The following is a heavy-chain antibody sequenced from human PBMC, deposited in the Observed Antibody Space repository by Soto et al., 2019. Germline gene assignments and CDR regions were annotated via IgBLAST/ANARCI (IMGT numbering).Heavy chain of an antibody. CDR2: ISYDGSHK. CDR3: ARDRADGLRSFDWLCLDY. CDR1: GFTFKTFA. V-gene: IGHV3-30-3*01. D-gene: IGHD3-9*01. J-gene: IGHJ4*02. Sequence: QVQLVESGGGVVQPGRSLRLSCATSGFTFKTFAMHWVRQAPGKGLEWLAVISYDGSHKYYADSVEGRIIISRDNSKNTLYLQMKALRGEDTAVYYCARDRADGLRSFDWLCLDYWGQGTLVTVSS.